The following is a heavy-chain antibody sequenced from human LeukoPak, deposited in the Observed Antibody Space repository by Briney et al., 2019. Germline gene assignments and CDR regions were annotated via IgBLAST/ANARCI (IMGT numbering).Heavy chain of an antibody. CDR1: GYTFTGYY. J-gene: IGHJ4*02. Sequence: VSVKVSCKASGYTFTGYYMHWVRQAPGQGLEWMGWINPNSGGTNYAQKFQGRVTMTRDTSISTAYMELSRLRSDDTAVYYCAKSPSYYYDSSGYHYFDYWGQGTLVTVSS. CDR3: AKSPSYYYDSSGYHYFDY. CDR2: INPNSGGT. D-gene: IGHD3-22*01. V-gene: IGHV1-2*02.